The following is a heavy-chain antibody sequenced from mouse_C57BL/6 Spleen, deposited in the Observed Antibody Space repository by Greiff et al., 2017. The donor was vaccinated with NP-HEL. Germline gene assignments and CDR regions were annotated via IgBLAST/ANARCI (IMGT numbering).Heavy chain of an antibody. D-gene: IGHD4-1*01. J-gene: IGHJ2*01. V-gene: IGHV1-52*01. Sequence: QVQLQQPGAELVRPGSSVKLSCKASGYTFTSYWMHWVKQRPIQGLEWIGNIDPSDSETHYNQKFKDKATLTVDKSSSTAYMQLSSLTSEDSAVYYCARGTGTPYFDYWGQGTTLTVSS. CDR2: IDPSDSET. CDR1: GYTFTSYW. CDR3: ARGTGTPYFDY.